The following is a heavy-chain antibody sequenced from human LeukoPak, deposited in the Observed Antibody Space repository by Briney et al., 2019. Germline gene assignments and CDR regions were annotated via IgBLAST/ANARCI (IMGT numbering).Heavy chain of an antibody. CDR1: GFIFSNYW. CDR2: IKQDGSEK. J-gene: IGHJ4*02. V-gene: IGHV3-7*01. Sequence: GGSLRLSCAASGFIFSNYWMSWVRQAPGKGLEWVANIKQDGSEKYYVGSVKGRFTISRDNAKSSLYLQMNSLRAEDTAVYYCASPTIFGVVIYYWGQGTLVTVSS. D-gene: IGHD3-3*01. CDR3: ASPTIFGVVIYY.